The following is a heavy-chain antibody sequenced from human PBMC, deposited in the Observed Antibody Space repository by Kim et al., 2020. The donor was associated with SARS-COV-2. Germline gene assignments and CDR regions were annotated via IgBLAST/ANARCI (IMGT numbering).Heavy chain of an antibody. CDR2: IYPGDSDT. Sequence: GESLKISCKGSGYSFTSYWIGWVRQMPGKGLEWMGIIYPGDSDTRYSPSFQGQVTISADKSISTAYLQWSSLKASDTAMYYCARFVLSGRKGPEYFQHWGQGTLVTVSS. CDR3: ARFVLSGRKGPEYFQH. V-gene: IGHV5-51*01. J-gene: IGHJ1*01. D-gene: IGHD3-3*01. CDR1: GYSFTSYW.